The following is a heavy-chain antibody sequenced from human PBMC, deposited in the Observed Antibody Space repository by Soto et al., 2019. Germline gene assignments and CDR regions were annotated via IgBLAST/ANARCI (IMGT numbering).Heavy chain of an antibody. CDR3: ARDRQSTPWYAADY. CDR2: ISGSGGYI. D-gene: IGHD6-13*01. J-gene: IGHJ4*02. V-gene: IGHV3-21*01. Sequence: GGSLRLSCEASGFAFCDYAIHFFRQAPGKGLEWVSSISGSGGYIYYADSVKGRFTISRDNAKNSLYLQMTSLRDEDTALYYCARDRQSTPWYAADYWGQGSLVTVSS. CDR1: GFAFCDYA.